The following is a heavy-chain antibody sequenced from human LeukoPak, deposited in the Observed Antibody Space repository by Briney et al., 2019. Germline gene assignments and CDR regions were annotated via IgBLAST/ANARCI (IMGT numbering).Heavy chain of an antibody. D-gene: IGHD3-16*01. CDR2: ISGSAVTT. Sequence: PGGSLRLSCAASGFTFSNYAMSWVRQAPGKGLEWVSAISGSAVTTYYGDSVKDRFTISRDNSKNTLYLQMNSLRAEDTAVYYCAKAFRGLREYYYYMDVWGKGTTVTVSS. CDR3: AKAFRGLREYYYYMDV. CDR1: GFTFSNYA. V-gene: IGHV3-23*01. J-gene: IGHJ6*03.